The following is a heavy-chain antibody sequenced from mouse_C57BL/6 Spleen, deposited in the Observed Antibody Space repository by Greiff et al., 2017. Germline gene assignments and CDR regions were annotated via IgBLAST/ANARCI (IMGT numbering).Heavy chain of an antibody. CDR2: ISNLAYSI. Sequence: EVMLVESGGGLVQPGGSLKLSCAASGFTFSDYGMAWVRQAPRKGPEWVAFISNLAYSIYYADTVTGRFTISRENAKNTLYLEMSSLRSEDTAMYYCARHSSGLYYAMDYWGQGTSVTVSS. V-gene: IGHV5-15*01. CDR1: GFTFSDYG. D-gene: IGHD3-2*02. CDR3: ARHSSGLYYAMDY. J-gene: IGHJ4*01.